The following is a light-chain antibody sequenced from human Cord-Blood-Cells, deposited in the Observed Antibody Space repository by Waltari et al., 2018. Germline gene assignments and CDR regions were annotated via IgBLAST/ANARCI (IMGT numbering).Light chain of an antibody. CDR1: SSDVGGYNY. V-gene: IGLV2-14*01. J-gene: IGLJ1*01. CDR3: SSYTSSSTPYV. Sequence: QSALTQPASVSGSPGQSITISCTGTSSDVGGYNYVSWYQQHPGKAPKLMIYDVSKRPSRVSNRFSGSKAGNTASLTSSGLQAEDEADYYCSSYTSSSTPYVFGTGTKVTVL. CDR2: DVS.